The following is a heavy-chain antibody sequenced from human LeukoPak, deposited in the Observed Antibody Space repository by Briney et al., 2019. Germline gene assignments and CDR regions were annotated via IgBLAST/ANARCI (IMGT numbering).Heavy chain of an antibody. D-gene: IGHD2-15*01. Sequence: SETLSLTCTVSGGSISSYYRSWIRQPPGKGLEWIGYIYYSGSTSYNPSLKSRVTISADTSKNQFSLKLNSVTATDTAVYYCARHLTATNFPFDYWGQGTLVTVSS. CDR2: IYYSGST. V-gene: IGHV4-59*08. CDR1: GGSISSYY. CDR3: ARHLTATNFPFDY. J-gene: IGHJ4*02.